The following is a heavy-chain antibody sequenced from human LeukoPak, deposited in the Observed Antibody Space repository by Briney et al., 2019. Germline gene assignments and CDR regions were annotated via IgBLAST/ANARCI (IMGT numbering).Heavy chain of an antibody. Sequence: GGSLRLSCAASGFTFSSYWMSWVRQAPGKGLERVANIKQDGSEKYYVDSVKGRFTISRDNAKNSLYLQMNSLRAEDTAVYYCARVMVAARPYYFDYWGQGTLVTVSS. J-gene: IGHJ4*02. CDR2: IKQDGSEK. CDR3: ARVMVAARPYYFDY. CDR1: GFTFSSYW. D-gene: IGHD6-6*01. V-gene: IGHV3-7*01.